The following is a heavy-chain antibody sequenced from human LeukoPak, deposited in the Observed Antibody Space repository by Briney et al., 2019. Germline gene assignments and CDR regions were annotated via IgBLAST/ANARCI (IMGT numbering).Heavy chain of an antibody. Sequence: GGSLRLSCAASGFTFSSYSMNWVRQAPGKGLEWVSSISSSSSYIYYADSVKGRFTISRDNAKNSLYLQMNSLRAEDTAVYYCARVKWDSSGYYPFDYWGQGTLVTVSS. D-gene: IGHD3-22*01. V-gene: IGHV3-21*01. CDR3: ARVKWDSSGYYPFDY. CDR2: ISSSSSYI. CDR1: GFTFSSYS. J-gene: IGHJ4*02.